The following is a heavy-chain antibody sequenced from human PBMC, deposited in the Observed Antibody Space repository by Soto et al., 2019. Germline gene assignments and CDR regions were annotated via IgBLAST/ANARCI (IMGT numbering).Heavy chain of an antibody. J-gene: IGHJ3*02. Sequence: QMQLVQSGAEVKKTGSSVKVSCKASGYTFTYRYLYWVRQAPGQALEWMGWITPFNGNTTYAQKFQDRVTITRDRSMSTGYMELRSLRSEDTAMYYCATLVVTPEDAFDIWGQGTMVTVSS. CDR3: ATLVVTPEDAFDI. CDR2: ITPFNGNT. V-gene: IGHV1-45*02. D-gene: IGHD2-21*02. CDR1: GYTFTYRY.